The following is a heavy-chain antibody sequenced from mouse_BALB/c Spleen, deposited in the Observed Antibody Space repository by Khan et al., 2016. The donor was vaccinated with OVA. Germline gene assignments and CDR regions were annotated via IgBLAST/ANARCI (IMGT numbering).Heavy chain of an antibody. V-gene: IGHV1-7*01. CDR2: INPSTVYT. CDR1: GYTFTSYW. Sequence: VQLQESGAELAKPGASVKMSCKASGYTFTSYWMHWVKQRPGQGLEWIGYINPSTVYTEYNQKFKDQATLTADKSSSTAYMQLSSLTSEDYAVYYCARGGYGSFAYWGQGTLFTVSA. J-gene: IGHJ3*01. CDR3: ARGGYGSFAY. D-gene: IGHD2-2*01.